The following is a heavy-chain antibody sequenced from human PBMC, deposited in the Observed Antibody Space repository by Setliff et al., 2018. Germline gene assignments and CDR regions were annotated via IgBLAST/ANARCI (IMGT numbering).Heavy chain of an antibody. D-gene: IGHD6-25*01. CDR3: ARDSHRLTTDPLFDH. J-gene: IGHJ4*02. CDR1: DGSFSDYY. V-gene: IGHV4-34*01. Sequence: SETLSLTCAVFDGSFSDYYWSWFRQPPGKGLEWIGEINHYGSTKYKSSLRSRVTISVDTSKNQFSLKLNSVTAADTAVYYCARDSHRLTTDPLFDHWGQGALVTVSS. CDR2: INHYGST.